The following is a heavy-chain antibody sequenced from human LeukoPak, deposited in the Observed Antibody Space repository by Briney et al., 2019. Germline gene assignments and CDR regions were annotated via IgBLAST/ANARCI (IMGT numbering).Heavy chain of an antibody. Sequence: GGSLRLSCAASRFTFSDHYMDWVRQAPGKGLEWVGRTRSKANSYTTEYAASVKGRFTISRDDSKNSLYLQMNSLKTEDAAVYYCATSWRSTAFDYWGQGTLVTVSS. V-gene: IGHV3-72*01. CDR3: ATSWRSTAFDY. J-gene: IGHJ4*02. CDR1: RFTFSDHY. CDR2: TRSKANSYTT.